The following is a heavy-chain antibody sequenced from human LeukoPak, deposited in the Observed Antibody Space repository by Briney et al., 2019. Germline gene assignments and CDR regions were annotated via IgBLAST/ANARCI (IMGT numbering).Heavy chain of an antibody. CDR2: IYYSGST. CDR1: GGSISSGGYY. J-gene: IGHJ4*02. V-gene: IGHV4-31*03. D-gene: IGHD3-10*01. CDR3: ARDSYGSGSYYLLYFDY. Sequence: LQTLSLTCTVSGGSISSGGYYWSWIRQHPGKGLEWIGYIYYSGSTYYNPSLKSRVTISVDTSKNQFSLKLSSVTAADTAVYYCARDSYGSGSYYLLYFDYWGQGTLVTVSS.